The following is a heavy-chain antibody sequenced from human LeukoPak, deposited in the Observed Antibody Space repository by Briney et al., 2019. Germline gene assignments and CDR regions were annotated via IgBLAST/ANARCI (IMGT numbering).Heavy chain of an antibody. CDR3: ARPVTGTYAPLEY. CDR1: GLTFSNYW. J-gene: IGHJ4*02. V-gene: IGHV3-74*01. Sequence: GGSLRLSCAASGLTFSNYWMHWVRQAPGKGLVYVSRINSDGSSANYADSVQGRFTISRVNAKNTLYLEMNSLRADDTAVYYCARPVTGTYAPLEYWGQGTLVTVSS. CDR2: INSDGSSA. D-gene: IGHD1-1*01.